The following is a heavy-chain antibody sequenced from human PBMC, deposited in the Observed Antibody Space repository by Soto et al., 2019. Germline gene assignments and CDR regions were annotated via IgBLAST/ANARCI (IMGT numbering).Heavy chain of an antibody. V-gene: IGHV4-31*11. J-gene: IGHJ4*02. Sequence: SETLSLTCAVSGGSINSGGYYWSCICQHPGEGLEWIRYTYHSGSTYYTSSLKSRVTVSVDTSKNQFSLKLSSVTAADTAVYYCARYRNVDIVATIPTYFDYWGQGTQVTVS. CDR2: TYHSGST. CDR1: GGSINSGGYY. CDR3: ARYRNVDIVATIPTYFDY. D-gene: IGHD5-12*01.